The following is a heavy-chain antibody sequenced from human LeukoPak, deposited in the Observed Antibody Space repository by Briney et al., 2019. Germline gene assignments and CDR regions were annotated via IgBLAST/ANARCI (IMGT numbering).Heavy chain of an antibody. Sequence: GGSLGLSCAVSGITLSNYGMSWVRQAPGKGLEWVAGISDSAGRTNYADSVKGRFTISRDNPKNTLYLQMNSLRAEDTAVYFCAKRGVVIRVILVGFHKEAYYFDSWGQGALVTVSS. CDR3: AKRGVVIRVILVGFHKEAYYFDS. CDR1: GITLSNYG. D-gene: IGHD3-22*01. V-gene: IGHV3-23*01. J-gene: IGHJ4*02. CDR2: ISDSAGRT.